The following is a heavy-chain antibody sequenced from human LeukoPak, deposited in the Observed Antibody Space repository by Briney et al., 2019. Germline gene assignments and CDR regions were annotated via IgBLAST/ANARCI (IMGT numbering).Heavy chain of an antibody. V-gene: IGHV3-21*01. J-gene: IGHJ6*03. CDR3: ARHNNGGGPYYYYYMDV. Sequence: GSLRLSCAASGFTFSSYNMNWVRQAPGQGLEWVSSITSGSSYIYYADSVKGRFTISRDNAKSSLYLQMNSLRAEDTAVYYCARHNNGGGPYYYYYMDVWGKGTTVTVSS. CDR2: ITSGSSYI. D-gene: IGHD4-23*01. CDR1: GFTFSSYN.